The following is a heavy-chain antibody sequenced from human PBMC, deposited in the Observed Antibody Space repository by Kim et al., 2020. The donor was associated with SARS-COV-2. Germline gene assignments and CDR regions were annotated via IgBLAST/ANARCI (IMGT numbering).Heavy chain of an antibody. Sequence: SGQGRFTFSRDYYKNTLSLQMNSLRAEDTAIYYCARDPVADGYSFFDYWGQGTLVTVSS. V-gene: IGHV3-53*01. J-gene: IGHJ4*02. CDR3: ARDPVADGYSFFDY. D-gene: IGHD4-4*01.